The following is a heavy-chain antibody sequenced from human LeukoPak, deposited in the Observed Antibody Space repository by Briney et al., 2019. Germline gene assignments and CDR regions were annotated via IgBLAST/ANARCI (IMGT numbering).Heavy chain of an antibody. J-gene: IGHJ6*02. D-gene: IGHD1-26*01. CDR2: IIPIFGTA. V-gene: IGHV1-69*01. Sequence: SVKVSCKASGGTFSSYAISWVRQAPGQGLEWMGGIIPIFGTANYAQKFQGRVTITADESTSTAYMELSSLRSEDTAVYYCANGDLVGAPDYYYYYGMDVWGQGTTVTVSS. CDR3: ANGDLVGAPDYYYYYGMDV. CDR1: GGTFSSYA.